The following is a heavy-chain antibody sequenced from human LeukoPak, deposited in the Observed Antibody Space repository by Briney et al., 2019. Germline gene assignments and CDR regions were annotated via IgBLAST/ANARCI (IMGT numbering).Heavy chain of an antibody. CDR3: ARYITETTWGGYYFDY. V-gene: IGHV4-39*07. Sequence: PSETLSLTCTVSGDSIYSSSYYWGWIRQPPGKGLEWIGNIFYSGSTYYNPSLKRRVTISVDTSKNQFSLKLSSVTAADAAVYYCARYITETTWGGYYFDYWGQGTLVTVSS. CDR2: IFYSGST. D-gene: IGHD1-20*01. J-gene: IGHJ4*02. CDR1: GDSIYSSSYY.